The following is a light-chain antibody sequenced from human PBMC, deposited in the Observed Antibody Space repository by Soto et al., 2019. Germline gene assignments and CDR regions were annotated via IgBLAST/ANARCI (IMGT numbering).Light chain of an antibody. Sequence: DLQMTQSPSTLSASVGDRVTITCRASQSVSPWLAWYQQAPGKAPKLLIFDASSLESGVPSRFSGSGSGTEFTLTISSLQPDDFATYYCQQYGSFYSFGQGTKVDIK. CDR3: QQYGSFYS. CDR1: QSVSPW. V-gene: IGKV1-5*01. J-gene: IGKJ2*03. CDR2: DAS.